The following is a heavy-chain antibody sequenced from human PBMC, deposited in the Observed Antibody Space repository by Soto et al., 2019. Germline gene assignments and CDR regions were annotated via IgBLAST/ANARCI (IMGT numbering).Heavy chain of an antibody. Sequence: QVQLVESGGGVVQPGRSLRLSCAASGFTFSSYGMHWVSQAPGKGLEWVAVIWYDGSNKYYADSVKGRFTISRDNSKNTLYLQMNSLRAEDTAVYYCARELGISRGGYYYGMDVWGQGTTVTVSS. V-gene: IGHV3-33*01. D-gene: IGHD7-27*01. CDR1: GFTFSSYG. CDR2: IWYDGSNK. CDR3: ARELGISRGGYYYGMDV. J-gene: IGHJ6*02.